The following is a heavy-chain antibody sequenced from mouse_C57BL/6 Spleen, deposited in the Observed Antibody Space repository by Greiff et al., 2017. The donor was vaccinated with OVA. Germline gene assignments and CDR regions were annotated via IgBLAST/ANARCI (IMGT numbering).Heavy chain of an antibody. Sequence: DVKLVESGGGLVKPGGSLKLSCAASGFTFSSYAMSWVRQTPEKRLEWVATISDGGSYTYYPDTVKGRFTISRDNAKHHLYLQMSHLKSEDTAMYYCARDQYYGSSYHVNYYAMDYWGQGTSVTVSS. D-gene: IGHD1-1*01. CDR1: GFTFSSYA. V-gene: IGHV5-4*01. CDR3: ARDQYYGSSYHVNYYAMDY. CDR2: ISDGGSYT. J-gene: IGHJ4*01.